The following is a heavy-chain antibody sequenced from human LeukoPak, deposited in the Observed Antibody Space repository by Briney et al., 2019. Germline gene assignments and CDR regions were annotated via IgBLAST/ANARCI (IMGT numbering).Heavy chain of an antibody. CDR2: ISTSSSYI. J-gene: IGHJ4*02. CDR1: GFTFSSFS. V-gene: IGHV3-21*01. Sequence: GGPLTLSCSASGFTFSSFSMNWVRQAPGKGLEGVSSISTSSSYIFYADSVKGRFTISRDNAKNSLSLQMNSLRADDTAVYYCATGNRWLQLWTEDYWGQGTLVTVSS. CDR3: ATGNRWLQLWTEDY. D-gene: IGHD5-24*01.